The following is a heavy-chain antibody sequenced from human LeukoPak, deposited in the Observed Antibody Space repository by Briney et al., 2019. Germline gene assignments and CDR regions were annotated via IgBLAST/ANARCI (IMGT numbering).Heavy chain of an antibody. Sequence: GGSLRLSCAASGFTVSSNYMSWVRQAPGKGLEWVSVIYSGGSTYYADSVKGRFTISRDNSKNTLYLRMNSLRAEDTAVYYCASTLRCSSTSCYVGGFGYWGQGTLVTVSS. D-gene: IGHD2-2*01. CDR1: GFTVSSNY. CDR3: ASTLRCSSTSCYVGGFGY. CDR2: IYSGGST. V-gene: IGHV3-53*01. J-gene: IGHJ4*02.